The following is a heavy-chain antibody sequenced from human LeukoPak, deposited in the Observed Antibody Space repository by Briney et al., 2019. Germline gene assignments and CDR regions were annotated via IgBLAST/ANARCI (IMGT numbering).Heavy chain of an antibody. V-gene: IGHV4-61*01. D-gene: IGHD5-24*01. CDR1: GGSVSSGSYY. CDR2: IYYSGST. CDR3: ARHWSSGMATPRDAFDI. Sequence: PSETLSLTCTVSGGSVSSGSYYWSWIRQPPGKGLEWIGYIYYSGSTNYNPSLKSRVTISVDTSKNQFSLKLSSVTAADTAVYYCARHWSSGMATPRDAFDIWGQGTMVTVSS. J-gene: IGHJ3*02.